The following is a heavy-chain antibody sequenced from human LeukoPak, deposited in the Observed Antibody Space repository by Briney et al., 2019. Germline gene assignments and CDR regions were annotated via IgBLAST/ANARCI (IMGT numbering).Heavy chain of an antibody. J-gene: IGHJ5*02. CDR1: GGSFSGYY. CDR3: AREVVRGVSNWFDP. V-gene: IGHV4-4*07. CDR2: IYTSGST. Sequence: PSETLSLTCAVYGGSFSGYYWSWIRQPAGKGLEWIGHIYTSGSTNYNPSLKSRVTISVDTSKNQFSLKLRSVTAADTAVYYCAREVVRGVSNWFDPWGQGTLVTVSS. D-gene: IGHD3-10*01.